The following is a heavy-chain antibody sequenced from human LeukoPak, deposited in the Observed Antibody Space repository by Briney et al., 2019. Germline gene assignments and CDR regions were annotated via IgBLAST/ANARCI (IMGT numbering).Heavy chain of an antibody. Sequence: VGSLKISCKGSRYSFTSYWIGSVRHMPGKGLEWNGIIYPGDSETRYRPYFQGQVTISADKSISTAYLQWSSLKASDTAMYYCATSYDFWSGYGMDVWGQGTTVTVSS. CDR3: ATSYDFWSGYGMDV. CDR1: RYSFTSYW. D-gene: IGHD3-3*01. J-gene: IGHJ6*02. CDR2: IYPGDSET. V-gene: IGHV5-51*01.